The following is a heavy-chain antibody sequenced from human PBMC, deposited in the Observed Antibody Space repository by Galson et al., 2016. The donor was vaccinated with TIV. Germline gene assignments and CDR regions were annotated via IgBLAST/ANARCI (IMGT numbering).Heavy chain of an antibody. CDR2: IYWNGDK. J-gene: IGHJ4*02. CDR1: GFSLSDTGVA. Sequence: PALVKPTQTLTLTCTFSGFSLSDTGVAVGWIRQPPGKALEWLALIYWNGDKHSSPSLKNRLAITTTTSKNQVYLSMTTMDPMDTATYYCSHIYFSDFGVYFAFGYWGQGALIIVSS. CDR3: SHIYFSDFGVYFAFGY. D-gene: IGHD3-10*01. V-gene: IGHV2-5*01.